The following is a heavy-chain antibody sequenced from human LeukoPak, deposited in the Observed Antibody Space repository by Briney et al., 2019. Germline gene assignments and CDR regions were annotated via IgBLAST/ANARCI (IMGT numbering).Heavy chain of an antibody. D-gene: IGHD3-22*01. Sequence: PGGSLRLSCAASGFTFSSYWMTWVRQAPGKGLEWVANIKQDGSDKRYVDSVKGRFTISRDNARNSLYLQMNSLRAEDTAVYYCARDLDYSDSSAPYPAYWGQGTLVTVSS. J-gene: IGHJ4*02. CDR3: ARDLDYSDSSAPYPAY. CDR2: IKQDGSDK. V-gene: IGHV3-7*01. CDR1: GFTFSSYW.